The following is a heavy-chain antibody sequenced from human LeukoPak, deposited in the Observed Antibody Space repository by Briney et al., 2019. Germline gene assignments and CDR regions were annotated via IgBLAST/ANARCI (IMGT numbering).Heavy chain of an antibody. CDR1: GGSIRTGNYY. CDR2: IYYSGGT. J-gene: IGHJ5*02. V-gene: IGHV4-31*03. Sequence: SQTLSLTCTVSGGSIRTGNYYWNWIRQLPGKGLEWIGYIYYSGGTYYNPSLKSRLTMSVDTSKNQFSLNLSSVTAADTAVYYCARGNYFDPWGQETLVTVSS. CDR3: ARGNYFDP.